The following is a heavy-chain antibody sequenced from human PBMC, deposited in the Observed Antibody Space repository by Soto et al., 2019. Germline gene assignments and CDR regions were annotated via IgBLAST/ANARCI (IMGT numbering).Heavy chain of an antibody. D-gene: IGHD3-10*01. V-gene: IGHV3-66*01. J-gene: IGHJ4*02. CDR1: GFTVSSNY. CDR3: ARGRGVQVY. Sequence: EVQLVESGGSLVQPGGSLRLSCAASGFTVSSNYMSWVRQAPGKGLEWVAVIYSGDSTYYADSVKGGFTISRDNSKKTLYLQMNSLRAEDTAVYYCARGRGVQVYWGQGTLVTVSS. CDR2: IYSGDST.